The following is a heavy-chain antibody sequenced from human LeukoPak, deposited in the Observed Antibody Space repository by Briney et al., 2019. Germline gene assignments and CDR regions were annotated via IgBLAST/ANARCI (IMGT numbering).Heavy chain of an antibody. Sequence: GGSLRLSCAASGFTFSSYAMSWVRQAPGKGLEWVSAISGSGGSTYYADSVKGRLTISRDNSKNTLYLQMNSLRAEDTAVYYCAKGTAYRPRANYMDVWGKGTTVTVSS. CDR2: ISGSGGST. D-gene: IGHD2-2*01. J-gene: IGHJ6*03. V-gene: IGHV3-23*01. CDR1: GFTFSSYA. CDR3: AKGTAYRPRANYMDV.